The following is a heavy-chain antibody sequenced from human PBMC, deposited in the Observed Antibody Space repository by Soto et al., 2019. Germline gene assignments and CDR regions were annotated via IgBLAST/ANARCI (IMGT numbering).Heavy chain of an antibody. Sequence: SGKVCCKASRGTFSNFVISWVRQAPGQGLERMGGNIPIFGTANYAQKFQGRVTIIADESTGTTYMELTSLRSEDTAVYYCARAPILVGETTYENYFDYWGQGTLVTVSS. CDR3: ARAPILVGETTYENYFDY. CDR2: NIPIFGTA. V-gene: IGHV1-69*13. D-gene: IGHD2-21*01. J-gene: IGHJ4*02. CDR1: RGTFSNFV.